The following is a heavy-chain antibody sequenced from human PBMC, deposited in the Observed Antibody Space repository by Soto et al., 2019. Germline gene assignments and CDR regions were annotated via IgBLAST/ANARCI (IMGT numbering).Heavy chain of an antibody. CDR1: GGTFSSYA. CDR2: IIPIFGTA. J-gene: IGHJ4*02. V-gene: IGHV1-69*13. CDR3: ARVGSSLVATFDY. D-gene: IGHD5-12*01. Sequence: GASVKVSCKASGGTFSSYAISWVRQAPGQGLEWMGGIIPIFGTANYAQKFQGRVTITADESTSTAYMELSSLRSEDTAVYYCARVGSSLVATFDYWGQGTLVTVSS.